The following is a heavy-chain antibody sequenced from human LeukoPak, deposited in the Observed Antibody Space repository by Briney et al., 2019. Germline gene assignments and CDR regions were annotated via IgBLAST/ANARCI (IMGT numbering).Heavy chain of an antibody. V-gene: IGHV1-18*01. CDR1: GYTFAAYG. J-gene: IGHJ6*02. Sequence: EASVKVSCKTSGYTFAAYGISWVRQAPGQGLEWMGWISGNNYNANYAQKVQGRVTMTADTSTSTAYMDLRSLRSDDTAVYYCARDGQYSSSWYMSYYGMDVWGQGTTVTVSS. CDR3: ARDGQYSSSWYMSYYGMDV. CDR2: ISGNNYNA. D-gene: IGHD6-13*01.